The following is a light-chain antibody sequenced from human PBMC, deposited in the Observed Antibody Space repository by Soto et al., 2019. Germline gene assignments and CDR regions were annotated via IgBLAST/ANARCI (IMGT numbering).Light chain of an antibody. V-gene: IGKV3-15*01. CDR2: GAS. CDR3: QQCNDWPLT. CDR1: QSIRSN. Sequence: EIVMTQSPATLSVSPGERATLSCRASQSIRSNLAWYQQKPGQAPRLLIYGASTRATGIPAGFSGSGSGTEFTLTISSLQSEDFAVYYCQQCNDWPLTFGQGTKVEIK. J-gene: IGKJ1*01.